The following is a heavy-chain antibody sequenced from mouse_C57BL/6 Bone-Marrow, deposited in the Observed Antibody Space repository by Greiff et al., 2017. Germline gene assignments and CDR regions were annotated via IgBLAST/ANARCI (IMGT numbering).Heavy chain of an antibody. V-gene: IGHV1-62-2*01. CDR1: GYTFTEYT. D-gene: IGHD2-3*01. CDR3: ARHEEGSGYYVYAMDY. CDR2: FYPGSGSI. J-gene: IGHJ4*01. Sequence: QVQLKQSGAELVKPGASVKLSCKASGYTFTEYTIHWVKQRSGQGLEWIGWFYPGSGSIKYNEKFKDKATLTADKSSSTVYMELSRLTSEGSAVYFCARHEEGSGYYVYAMDYEGQGTSVTVSS.